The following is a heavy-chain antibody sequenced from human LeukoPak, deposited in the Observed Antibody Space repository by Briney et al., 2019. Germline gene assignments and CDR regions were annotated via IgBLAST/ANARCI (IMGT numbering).Heavy chain of an antibody. D-gene: IGHD2-2*01. V-gene: IGHV5-51*01. J-gene: IGHJ4*02. Sequence: GESLKISCKGSGYSFTSYWIGWVRQMPGKGLEWMGIIYPGDSDTRYSPSFQGQVTISADKSISTAYLQWSSLKASDTAMYYCARRERYCSSTSCNDFDYWGQGTLATVSS. CDR3: ARRERYCSSTSCNDFDY. CDR2: IYPGDSDT. CDR1: GYSFTSYW.